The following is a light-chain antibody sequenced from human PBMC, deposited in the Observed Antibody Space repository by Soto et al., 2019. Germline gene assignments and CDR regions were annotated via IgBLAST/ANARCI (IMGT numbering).Light chain of an antibody. J-gene: IGKJ1*01. Sequence: EIVMTQSPATLSVSPGERPTLSCRASQSVSSNLAWYQQKPGQAPRLLIYDASTRAPGIPARFSGSGSATEFTLTISSLQSEDFAVYYCQQYNNWPRTFGQGIKVDFK. V-gene: IGKV3-15*01. CDR1: QSVSSN. CDR3: QQYNNWPRT. CDR2: DAS.